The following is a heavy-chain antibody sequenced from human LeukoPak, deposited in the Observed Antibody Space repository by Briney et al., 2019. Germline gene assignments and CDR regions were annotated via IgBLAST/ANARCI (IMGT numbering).Heavy chain of an antibody. CDR1: GGTFSSYA. V-gene: IGHV1-69*01. D-gene: IGHD4-23*01. CDR3: AKWVYGGYYFDY. CDR2: IIPIFGTA. Sequence: RSSVKVSCKASGGTFSSYAISWVRQAPGQGLEWMGGIIPIFGTANYAQKFQGRVTITADESTSTAYMELSSLRSEDTAVYYCAKWVYGGYYFDYWGQGTLVTVSS. J-gene: IGHJ4*02.